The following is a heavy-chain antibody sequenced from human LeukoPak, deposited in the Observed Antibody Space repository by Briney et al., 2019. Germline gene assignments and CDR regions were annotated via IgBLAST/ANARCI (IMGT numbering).Heavy chain of an antibody. V-gene: IGHV3-30*03. D-gene: IGHD3-22*01. Sequence: GGSLRLSCAASGFSFTNYGMHWVRQAPGKGLEWVAVISHDGSDKYYADSVKGRFTISRDNAKNSLYLQMNSLRAEDTAVYYCARRNYDSSGSKAFDYWGQGTLVTVSS. CDR2: ISHDGSDK. CDR1: GFSFTNYG. CDR3: ARRNYDSSGSKAFDY. J-gene: IGHJ4*02.